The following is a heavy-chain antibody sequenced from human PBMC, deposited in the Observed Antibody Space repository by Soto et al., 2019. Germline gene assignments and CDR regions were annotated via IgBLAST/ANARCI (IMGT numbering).Heavy chain of an antibody. CDR2: IHYSGST. V-gene: IGHV4-59*01. CDR3: ARGSAAGTKSPFDY. CDR1: GGSISGYY. Sequence: SETLSLTCTVSGGSISGYYWSWIRQSPGKGLEWIGYIHYSGSTNYNPSLKSRVTMSVDTSKNQLSLKLSSVTAADTAVYYCARGSAAGTKSPFDYWGQGTLVTVS. J-gene: IGHJ4*02. D-gene: IGHD6-13*01.